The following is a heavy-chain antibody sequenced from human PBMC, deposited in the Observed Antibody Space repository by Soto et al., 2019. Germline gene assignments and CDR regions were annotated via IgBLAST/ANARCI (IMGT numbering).Heavy chain of an antibody. CDR3: ARSVFP. V-gene: IGHV4-31*03. Sequence: QVQLQESGPGLVKPSQTLSLTCTVSGGSISSGGYYWSWIRQHPGKGLEWIGYIYYSGKTYYNPSLESGLTISVDTSNNQLCLKLTSVTAADTAVYYCARSVFPWGQGTLVTVSS. CDR2: IYYSGKT. CDR1: GGSISSGGYY. J-gene: IGHJ5*02.